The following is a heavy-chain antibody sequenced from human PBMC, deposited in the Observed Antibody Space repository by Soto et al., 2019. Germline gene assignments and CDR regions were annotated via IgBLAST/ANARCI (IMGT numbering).Heavy chain of an antibody. D-gene: IGHD4-4*01. Sequence: SETISLTCAVSGVSINAGGYSWNWIRQPPGKALEWMGHIYQSGSTYYKPSLKGRVTISVDMSKNDFSLEVTSVTPADTAVYFCARGDYNDYFDFWGQGALVTVSS. CDR2: IYQSGST. CDR3: ARGDYNDYFDF. V-gene: IGHV4-30-2*01. J-gene: IGHJ4*02. CDR1: GVSINAGGYS.